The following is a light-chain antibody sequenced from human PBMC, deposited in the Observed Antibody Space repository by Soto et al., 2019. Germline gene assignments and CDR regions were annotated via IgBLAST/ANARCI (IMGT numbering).Light chain of an antibody. J-gene: IGLJ1*01. CDR3: CSYADSSYV. V-gene: IGLV2-11*01. CDR1: SSDVGGYNY. Sequence: QSALTQPRSVSGAPRQSVTLSRPGTSSDVGGYNYVSWYQQYPAKAPKLMIYDVSQRPSGVPDRFSGSKSGNTASLTISGLQAEDEADYYCCSYADSSYVFGTGTKVTVL. CDR2: DVS.